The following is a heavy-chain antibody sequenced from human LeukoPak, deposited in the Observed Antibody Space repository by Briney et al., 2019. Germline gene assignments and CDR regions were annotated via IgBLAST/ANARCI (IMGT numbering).Heavy chain of an antibody. CDR1: GFTFSSDW. Sequence: PGGSLRLSCAASGFTFSSDWMHWVRQGPGKGLVWVSRINPDGSVTSHADSVRGRFTISRDNAKNTLYLQMNSLRAEDTAVYYCAKDQLKLLWFGELPAYWGQGTLVTVSS. V-gene: IGHV3-74*01. J-gene: IGHJ4*02. D-gene: IGHD3-10*01. CDR3: AKDQLKLLWFGELPAY. CDR2: INPDGSVT.